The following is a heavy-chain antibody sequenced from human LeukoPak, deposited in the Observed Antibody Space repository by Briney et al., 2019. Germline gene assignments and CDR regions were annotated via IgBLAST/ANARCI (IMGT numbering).Heavy chain of an antibody. CDR1: GFTFSSYS. CDR3: ARADCSSTSCAAALFDY. D-gene: IGHD2-2*01. Sequence: PGGSLRLSCAASGFTFSSYSMNWVRQAPGKGLEWVSSISSSSSYIYYADSVKGRFTISRDNAKNSLYLQMNSLRAEDTAVYYCARADCSSTSCAAALFDYWGQGTLVTVSS. V-gene: IGHV3-21*01. CDR2: ISSSSSYI. J-gene: IGHJ4*02.